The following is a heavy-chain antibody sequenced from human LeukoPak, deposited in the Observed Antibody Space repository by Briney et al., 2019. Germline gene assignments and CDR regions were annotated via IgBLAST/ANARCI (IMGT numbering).Heavy chain of an antibody. D-gene: IGHD6-19*01. J-gene: IGHJ4*02. V-gene: IGHV3-30-3*01. Sequence: GGSLRLSCAASGFMFSSDAMHWVRQAPGKGLEWVAVISYDGSNKYYADSEKGRITISRDSSKNMLYLEMSSLRAEDTAVYYCARGSQWLDSWFDCWGQGTLVTVSS. CDR3: ARGSQWLDSWFDC. CDR2: ISYDGSNK. CDR1: GFMFSSDA.